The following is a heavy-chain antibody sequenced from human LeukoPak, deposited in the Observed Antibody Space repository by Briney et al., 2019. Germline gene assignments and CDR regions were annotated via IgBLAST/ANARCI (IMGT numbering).Heavy chain of an antibody. V-gene: IGHV3-23*01. CDR1: GFTFSSYT. Sequence: GGSLRLSCAASGFTFSSYTMSWVRQAPGKGLEWVATITTSDGNTYYADSVKGRFTVSRDNSKNTLFLQMNSLRAEDTAVYYCAKDGGLWVSAHWGDSWGRGTLVTVSS. J-gene: IGHJ4*02. CDR2: ITTSDGNT. CDR3: AKDGGLWVSAHWGDS. D-gene: IGHD7-27*01.